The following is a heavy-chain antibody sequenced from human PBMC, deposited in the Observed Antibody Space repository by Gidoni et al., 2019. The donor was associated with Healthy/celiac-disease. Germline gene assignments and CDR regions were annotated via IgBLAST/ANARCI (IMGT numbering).Heavy chain of an antibody. J-gene: IGHJ6*02. V-gene: IGHV3-21*01. CDR3: ARDVDTAMVTNYYGMDV. CDR2: SSSSSSYI. D-gene: IGHD5-18*01. Sequence: EVQLVESGGGLVKPGGSLSLSCAAAGFTSSSYSMNWVRQAPGKGLEWVSSSSSSSSYIYDADSVKGRFTISRDNAKNSLYLQMNSLRAEDTAVYYCARDVDTAMVTNYYGMDVWGQGTTVTVSS. CDR1: GFTSSSYS.